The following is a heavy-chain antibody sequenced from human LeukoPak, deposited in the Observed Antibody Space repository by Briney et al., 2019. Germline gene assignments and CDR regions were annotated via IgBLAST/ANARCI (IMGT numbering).Heavy chain of an antibody. V-gene: IGHV4-34*01. D-gene: IGHD3-10*01. J-gene: IGHJ4*02. CDR2: INHSGST. CDR3: ARTKGRVRGVMSYFDY. CDR1: GGSFSGYY. Sequence: SEALSLTCAVYGGSFSGYYWSWIRQPPGKGLEWIGEINHSGSTNYNPSLKSRGTISVDTSKNQFSLKLSSVTAADTAVYYCARTKGRVRGVMSYFDYWGQGTLVTVSS.